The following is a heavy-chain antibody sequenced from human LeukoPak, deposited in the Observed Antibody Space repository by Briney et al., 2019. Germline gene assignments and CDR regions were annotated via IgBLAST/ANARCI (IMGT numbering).Heavy chain of an antibody. V-gene: IGHV3-7*01. D-gene: IGHD2-15*01. CDR2: IKQDGTQK. Sequence: GGSLRLSCAASGLAFSNCWMSWVRQAPGKGLEWVANIKQDGTQKYYVDSMKGRLTISRDNAKNSLYLQMNSLRDEDTAVYYCARKGLPDYWGQGTLVTVSS. CDR1: GLAFSNCW. J-gene: IGHJ4*02. CDR3: ARKGLPDY.